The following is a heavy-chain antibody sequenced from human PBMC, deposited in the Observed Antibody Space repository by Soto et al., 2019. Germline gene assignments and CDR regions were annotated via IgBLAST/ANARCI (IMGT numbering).Heavy chain of an antibody. CDR1: GGSISSGVYY. Sequence: SETLSLTCTVSGGSISSGVYYWSWIRQHPGKGLEWIGYIYYSGSTYYNPSLKSRVTISVDTSKNQFSLKLSSVTAADTAVYYCVGVAATNDAFDIWGQGTMVTVSS. J-gene: IGHJ3*02. V-gene: IGHV4-31*03. D-gene: IGHD2-15*01. CDR3: VGVAATNDAFDI. CDR2: IYYSGST.